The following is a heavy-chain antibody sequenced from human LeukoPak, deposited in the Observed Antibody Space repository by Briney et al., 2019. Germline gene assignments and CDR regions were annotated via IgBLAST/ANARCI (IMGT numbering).Heavy chain of an antibody. CDR1: GGSISSGNFY. CDR2: IYTSGST. J-gene: IGHJ4*02. V-gene: IGHV4-61*02. D-gene: IGHD2-2*01. Sequence: SQTLSLTCTVSGGSISSGNFYWSWIRQPAGKGLEWIGRIYTSGSTSYNPSLESRVTISVDTSKNQFSLKLSSVTAADTAVYYCASDILDCSSTSCPPDYWGQGTLVTVSS. CDR3: ASDILDCSSTSCPPDY.